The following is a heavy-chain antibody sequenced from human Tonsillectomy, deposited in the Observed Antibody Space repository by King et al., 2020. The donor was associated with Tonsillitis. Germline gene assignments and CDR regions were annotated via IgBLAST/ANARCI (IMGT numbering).Heavy chain of an antibody. J-gene: IGHJ6*03. CDR3: SLLQDYYMDV. CDR2: IFPIFYYT. Sequence: VQLVQSGAEVKKPGASVKASCKASGGTFSSFVINWVRKAPGQWLEFMGTIFPIFYYTYYAQKIQVRLTITADESTNTAYMELLSLRTEDTAVYYCSLLQDYYMDVWGTGTTVTVSS. CDR1: GGTFSSFV. D-gene: IGHD4-11*01. V-gene: IGHV1-69*18.